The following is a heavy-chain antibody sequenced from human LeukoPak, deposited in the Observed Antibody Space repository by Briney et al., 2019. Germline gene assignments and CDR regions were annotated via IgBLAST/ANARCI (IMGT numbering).Heavy chain of an antibody. J-gene: IGHJ6*02. Sequence: PGGSLRLSCAASGFTFSSYAMHWVRQAPGKGLEWVAVISYDGSNKYYADSVKGRFTISRDNSKNTLYLQMNSLRAEDTAVYYCARDQSGCGGDCYVDYYYGMDVWGQGTTVTVSS. CDR2: ISYDGSNK. V-gene: IGHV3-30-3*01. D-gene: IGHD2-21*02. CDR1: GFTFSSYA. CDR3: ARDQSGCGGDCYVDYYYGMDV.